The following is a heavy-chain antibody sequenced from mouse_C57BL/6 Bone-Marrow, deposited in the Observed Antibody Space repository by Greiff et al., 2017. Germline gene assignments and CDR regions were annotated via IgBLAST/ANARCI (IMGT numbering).Heavy chain of an antibody. V-gene: IGHV1-55*01. CDR2: IYPGSGST. J-gene: IGHJ2*01. CDR3: VGNLLWLLPYYFDY. D-gene: IGHD2-9*01. Sequence: VKQRPGQGLEWIGDIYPGSGSTNYNEKFKSKATLTVDTSSSTAYMQLSSLTSEDSAVYYCVGNLLWLLPYYFDYWGQGTTLTVSS.